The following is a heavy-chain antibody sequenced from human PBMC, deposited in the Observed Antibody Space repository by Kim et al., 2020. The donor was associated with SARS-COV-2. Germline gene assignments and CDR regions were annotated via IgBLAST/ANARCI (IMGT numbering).Heavy chain of an antibody. J-gene: IGHJ4*02. Sequence: GGSLRLSCAASGFTFSSYAMHWVRQAPGKGLEWVAVISYDGSNKYYADSVKGRFTISRDNSKNTLYLQMNSLRAEDTAVYYCARAIDYWGQGTLVTVSS. CDR2: ISYDGSNK. V-gene: IGHV3-30*04. CDR3: ARAIDY. CDR1: GFTFSSYA.